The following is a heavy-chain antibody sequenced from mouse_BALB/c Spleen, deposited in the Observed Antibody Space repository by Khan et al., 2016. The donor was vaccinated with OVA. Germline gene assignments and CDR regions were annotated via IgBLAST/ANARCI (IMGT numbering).Heavy chain of an antibody. Sequence: QVQLQQSGAELAKPGASVKMSCKASGYTFTSYWMHWVKQRPGQGLEWIGYINPSAGYTDYNQKFKDKATLTADKSSSTVYMQLNSLTSEDSAVYYCAKDRIDYWGQGTTLTVSS. CDR2: INPSAGYT. CDR3: AKDRIDY. J-gene: IGHJ2*01. V-gene: IGHV1-7*01. CDR1: GYTFTSYW.